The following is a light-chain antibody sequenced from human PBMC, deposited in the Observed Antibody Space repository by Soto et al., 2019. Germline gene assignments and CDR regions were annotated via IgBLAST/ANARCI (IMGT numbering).Light chain of an antibody. CDR3: ASWDDTLNDYV. V-gene: IGLV1-44*01. CDR1: YSNVGANP. J-gene: IGLJ1*01. Sequence: QSVLTQPPSASGTPGQTVTISCSGSYSNVGANPVSWYQQVPGRAPQLLIYSNNQRPAGVPDRFSGSRSDTSASLSISGLQSADEVDYYCASWDDTLNDYVFGTGTKVTVL. CDR2: SNN.